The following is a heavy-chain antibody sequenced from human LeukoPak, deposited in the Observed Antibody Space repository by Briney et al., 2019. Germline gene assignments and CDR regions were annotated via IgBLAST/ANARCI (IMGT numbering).Heavy chain of an antibody. Sequence: SSETLSLTCIVSGGSISSSSYYWGWIRQPPGKGLEWIGSIYYSGRTYYNPSLKSRVAISVDTSSNQFSLKLSSVTAADTAVYYCARPVDYYYYYMDVWGKGTTVTVSS. CDR2: IYYSGRT. CDR3: ARPVDYYYYYMDV. J-gene: IGHJ6*03. CDR1: GGSISSSSYY. V-gene: IGHV4-39*07.